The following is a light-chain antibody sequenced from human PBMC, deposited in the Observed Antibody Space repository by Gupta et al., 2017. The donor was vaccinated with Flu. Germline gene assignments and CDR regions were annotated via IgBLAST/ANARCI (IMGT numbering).Light chain of an antibody. J-gene: IGKJ5*01. CDR1: KNINNN. CDR3: QQYYGWPLIT. CDR2: AAS. Sequence: TLSVAPGDRATLPGEASKNINNNLAWYQQKPGQAPRLLIYAASIRATGIPVRFSGSGSRTNFTLTISSLQSEDFVIYFCQQYYGWPLITFGRGTKLEIK. V-gene: IGKV3-15*01.